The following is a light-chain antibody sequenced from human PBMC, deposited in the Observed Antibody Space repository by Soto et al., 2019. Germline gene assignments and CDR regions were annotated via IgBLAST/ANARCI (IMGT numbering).Light chain of an antibody. J-gene: IGKJ5*01. CDR1: QGISSY. CDR3: QQLNSYPGIT. V-gene: IGKV1-9*01. Sequence: DIQLTQSPSFLSASVGDRVTITCRASQGISSYLAWYQQKPGKAPKLLIYAASTLQSGVPSRFSGRGSGTEFTLTISSLQPEDFATYYCQQLNSYPGITFGQGTRLEIK. CDR2: AAS.